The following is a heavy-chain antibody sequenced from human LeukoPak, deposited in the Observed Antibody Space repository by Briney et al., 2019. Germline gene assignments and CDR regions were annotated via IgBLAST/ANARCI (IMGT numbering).Heavy chain of an antibody. CDR2: ISAYNGNT. CDR1: GYTFTSYG. V-gene: IGHV1-18*01. Sequence: ASVKVSCKASGYTFTSYGISWLRQAPVQGLEWMGWISAYNGNTNYAQKLQGRVTITTDTSTSTAYMELRSLRSDDTAVYYCARGVVVPAAIGWFDPWGQGTLVPSPQ. J-gene: IGHJ5*02. D-gene: IGHD2-2*02. CDR3: ARGVVVPAAIGWFDP.